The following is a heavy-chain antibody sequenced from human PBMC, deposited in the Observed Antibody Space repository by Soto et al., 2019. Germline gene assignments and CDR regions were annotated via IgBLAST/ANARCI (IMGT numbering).Heavy chain of an antibody. CDR3: VRHPSVSASGPGAY. D-gene: IGHD2-15*01. CDR1: GFTFGSYW. V-gene: IGHV3-7*05. CDR2: IKQDGSEK. Sequence: PGGSLRLSCEASGFTFGSYWMSWVRQAPGKGLEWLAIIKQDGSEKYYVDSVEGRFTISRDNAKSSLYLQMSSLRPEDTAVYFCVRHPSVSASGPGAYWGQGTLVTVSS. J-gene: IGHJ4*02.